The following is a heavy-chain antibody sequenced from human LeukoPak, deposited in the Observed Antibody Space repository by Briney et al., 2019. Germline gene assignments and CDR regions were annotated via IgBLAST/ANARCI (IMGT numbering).Heavy chain of an antibody. CDR3: ASTRDSSGWYGVYYYYGMDV. J-gene: IGHJ6*02. Sequence: PGGSLRLSCAASGFTFSSYSMNWVRQAPGKGLEWVSYISSSSSTTYYADSVKGRFTISRDNAKNSLYLQMNSLRAEDTAVYYCASTRDSSGWYGVYYYYGMDVWGQGTTVTVSS. CDR1: GFTFSSYS. D-gene: IGHD6-19*01. V-gene: IGHV3-48*04. CDR2: ISSSSSTT.